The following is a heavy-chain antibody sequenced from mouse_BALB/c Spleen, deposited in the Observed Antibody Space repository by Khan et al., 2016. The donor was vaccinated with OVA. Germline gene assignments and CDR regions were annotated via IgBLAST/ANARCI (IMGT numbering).Heavy chain of an antibody. CDR3: ASHLTGSFAY. D-gene: IGHD4-1*01. Sequence: EVELVESGGDLVKPGGSLKLSCATSGFTLSSYSMSWVRQTPDKRLEWVTTISSAGDYTYYPDSVRGRFTISRDNAKNSLYLQMSSLKSEDTAMYYCASHLTGSFAYWGQGTLVTVSA. J-gene: IGHJ3*01. CDR2: ISSAGDYT. CDR1: GFTLSSYS. V-gene: IGHV5-6*01.